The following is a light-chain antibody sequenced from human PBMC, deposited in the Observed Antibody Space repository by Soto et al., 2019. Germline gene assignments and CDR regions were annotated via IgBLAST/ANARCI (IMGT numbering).Light chain of an antibody. J-gene: IGKJ4*01. Sequence: EIVMTQXPXTLSVSPGERATLSCRASQSVSSNLAWYHQKPGQPPRLLIYGASTRATGIPARFSGSGSGTEFTLTISSLQSEDFAVYYCQQYNNWPLTFGGGTKVEIK. CDR3: QQYNNWPLT. CDR2: GAS. V-gene: IGKV3-15*01. CDR1: QSVSSN.